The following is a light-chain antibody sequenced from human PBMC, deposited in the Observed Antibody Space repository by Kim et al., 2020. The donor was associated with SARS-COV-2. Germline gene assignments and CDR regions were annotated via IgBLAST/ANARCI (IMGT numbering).Light chain of an antibody. Sequence: SYELTQPLSVSVALGQTARITCGGNNIGSKNVHWYQQKPGQAPVLVIYRDSNRPSGIPERFSGSNSGNTATLTISRAQAGDEADYYCQVWDRSTRVFGGG. V-gene: IGLV3-9*01. J-gene: IGLJ3*02. CDR3: QVWDRSTRV. CDR2: RDS. CDR1: NIGSKN.